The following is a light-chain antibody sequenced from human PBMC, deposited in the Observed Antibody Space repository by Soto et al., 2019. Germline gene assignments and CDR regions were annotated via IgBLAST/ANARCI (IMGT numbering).Light chain of an antibody. J-gene: IGKJ4*01. V-gene: IGKV1-39*01. CDR2: AAS. CDR3: RQSYSTPPLN. Sequence: DIQMTQSPSSLSASVGDRVTITCRASQSISSYLNWYQQKPGKAPKLLIYAASSLQSGVPSRFSGSGTGTDFKLTISSLQPEDFATYDCRQSYSTPPLNFGGGPKVDIK. CDR1: QSISSY.